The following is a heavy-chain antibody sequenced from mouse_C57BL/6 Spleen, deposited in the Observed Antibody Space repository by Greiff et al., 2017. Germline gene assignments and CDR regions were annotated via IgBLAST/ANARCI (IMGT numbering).Heavy chain of an antibody. CDR2: ISYDGSN. CDR3: AREGSSAWFAY. D-gene: IGHD1-1*01. J-gene: IGHJ3*01. V-gene: IGHV3-6*01. CDR1: GYSITSGYY. Sequence: VQLQQSGPGLVKPSQSLSLTCSVTGYSITSGYYWNWIRQFPGNKLEWMGYISYDGSNNYNPSLKNRISITRDTSKNQFFLKLNSVTTEDTATYYCAREGSSAWFAYWGQGTLVTVSA.